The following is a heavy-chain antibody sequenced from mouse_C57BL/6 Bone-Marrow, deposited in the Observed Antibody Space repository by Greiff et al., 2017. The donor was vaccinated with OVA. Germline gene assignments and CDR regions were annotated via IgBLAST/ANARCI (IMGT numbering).Heavy chain of an antibody. D-gene: IGHD2-4*01. CDR1: GYAFTNSW. Sequence: VQLQQSGPELVKPGASVKISCKASGYAFTNSWMNWVKQRPGKGLEWIGRIYPGDVDTNYNGNFKGKAKLTADKSASTAYMQLSSLTSEDSAVYFCAREDDYDWYFDVWGTGTTVTVSS. J-gene: IGHJ1*03. CDR2: IYPGDVDT. V-gene: IGHV1-82*01. CDR3: AREDDYDWYFDV.